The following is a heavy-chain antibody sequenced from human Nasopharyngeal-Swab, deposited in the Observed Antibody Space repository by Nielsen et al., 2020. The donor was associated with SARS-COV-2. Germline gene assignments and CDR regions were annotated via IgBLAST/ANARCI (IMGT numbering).Heavy chain of an antibody. D-gene: IGHD6-19*01. V-gene: IGHV6-1*01. CDR2: TYYRSKWDN. Sequence: SQTLSLTRAISGDSVSSNSAAWNSIRHSPSRGLEWLGRTYYRSKWDNDYAVSVKSRITLNPDTSKNQFSLQLNSLTPDGRALGYCAREKAVAGNSSFDYWGQGTLVTVSS. CDR1: GDSVSSNSAA. J-gene: IGHJ4*02. CDR3: AREKAVAGNSSFDY.